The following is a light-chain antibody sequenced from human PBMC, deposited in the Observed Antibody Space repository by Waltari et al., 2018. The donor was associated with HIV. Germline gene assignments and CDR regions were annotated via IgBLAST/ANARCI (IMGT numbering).Light chain of an antibody. J-gene: IGLJ2*01. Sequence: QSVLTQPASVSGSPGQSLTLSCTGTTNDIGSYNYVSWYPQSPEKAPKLSIYYVSNRPSGVSSRFSGSKSGNTASLTISGLQAEDEAYYHCSSYSRGALLFGGGTKVTVL. V-gene: IGLV2-14*01. CDR2: YVS. CDR1: TNDIGSYNY. CDR3: SSYSRGALL.